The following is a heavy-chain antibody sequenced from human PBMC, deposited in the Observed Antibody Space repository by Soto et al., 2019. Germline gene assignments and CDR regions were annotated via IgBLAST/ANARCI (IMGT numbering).Heavy chain of an antibody. CDR2: ISGSGGST. CDR1: GFTFSSYA. J-gene: IGHJ6*02. CDR3: AKYRPGIVVVPAAMGMDV. Sequence: EVQLLESGGGLVQPGGSLRLSCAASGFTFSSYAMSWVRQAPGKGLEWVSAISGSGGSTYYADSVKGRFTISRDNSKNTLYLQMSSLRAEDTDVYYCAKYRPGIVVVPAAMGMDVWGQGTTVTVSS. D-gene: IGHD2-2*01. V-gene: IGHV3-23*01.